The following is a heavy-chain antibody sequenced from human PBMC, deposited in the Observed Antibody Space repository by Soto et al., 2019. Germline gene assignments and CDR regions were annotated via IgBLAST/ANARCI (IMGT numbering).Heavy chain of an antibody. CDR2: INPSGGST. CDR3: ARVGSGVATVPRGYDY. J-gene: IGHJ4*02. Sequence: QVQLVQSGAEVKKPGASVKVSCKASGYTFTSYYMHWVRQAPGQGLEWMGIINPSGGSTSYAQKFQGRVTMTRDTSTSTVYMELSSLRSEDTAVYYCARVGSGVATVPRGYDYWGQGTLVTVSS. V-gene: IGHV1-46*03. CDR1: GYTFTSYY. D-gene: IGHD3-10*01.